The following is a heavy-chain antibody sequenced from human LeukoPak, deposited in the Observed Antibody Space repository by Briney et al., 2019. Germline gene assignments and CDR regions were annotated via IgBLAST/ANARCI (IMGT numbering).Heavy chain of an antibody. CDR3: ARGGPKLVVGTWGVDY. CDR2: ISAYNGNT. Sequence: ASVKVSCKASGYTFTSYGISWVRQAPGQGLEWMGWISAYNGNTNYAQKLQGRVTMTTDTSTSTAYMELRSLRSDDTAVYYCARGGPKLVVGTWGVDYWGQGTLVTVSS. V-gene: IGHV1-18*01. CDR1: GYTFTSYG. D-gene: IGHD6-19*01. J-gene: IGHJ4*02.